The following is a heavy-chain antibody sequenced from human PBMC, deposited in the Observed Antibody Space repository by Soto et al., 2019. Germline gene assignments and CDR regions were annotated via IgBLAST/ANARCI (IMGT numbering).Heavy chain of an antibody. J-gene: IGHJ6*04. D-gene: IGHD2-15*01. Sequence: PWGSLRLSCAASGFNFNSYTINWVRQAPGKRLEWLSSISSSGYIFSTDSVRGRFTISRDNAKNSVYLQINSLRAEDTAVYFCARDCSGGSCYPGTDVWGGGTTVTVSS. CDR1: GFNFNSYT. CDR2: ISSSGYI. V-gene: IGHV3-21*01. CDR3: ARDCSGGSCYPGTDV.